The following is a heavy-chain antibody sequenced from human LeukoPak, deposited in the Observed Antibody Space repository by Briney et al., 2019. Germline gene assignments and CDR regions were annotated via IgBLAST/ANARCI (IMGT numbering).Heavy chain of an antibody. V-gene: IGHV3-43*01. D-gene: IGHD3-3*01. CDR2: ISWDGGST. Sequence: GGSLRLSCAASGFTFDDYTRHWVRHAPGEGLEGGSLISWDGGSTYYADSVKGRFTISRDNSKNSLYLQMNSLRTEDTALYYCAKDLSPPVLRFLEWPPYYFDYWGQGALVTVSS. CDR3: AKDLSPPVLRFLEWPPYYFDY. J-gene: IGHJ4*02. CDR1: GFTFDDYT.